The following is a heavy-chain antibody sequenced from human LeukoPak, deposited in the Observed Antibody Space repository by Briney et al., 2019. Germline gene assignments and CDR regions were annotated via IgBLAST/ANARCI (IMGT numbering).Heavy chain of an antibody. CDR2: ISGSGGST. Sequence: GGSLRLSCAASGFTFSSYAMSWVRQAPGKGLEWVSAISGSGGSTYYADSVKGRFTISRDNSKNTLYLQMNSLRAEDTAVYYCGRVGAYYGSGSYSDYWGQGTLVTVSS. D-gene: IGHD3-10*01. CDR3: GRVGAYYGSGSYSDY. V-gene: IGHV3-23*01. J-gene: IGHJ4*02. CDR1: GFTFSSYA.